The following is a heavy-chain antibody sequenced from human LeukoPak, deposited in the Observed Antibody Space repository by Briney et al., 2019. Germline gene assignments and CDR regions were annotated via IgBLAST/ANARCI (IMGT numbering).Heavy chain of an antibody. Sequence: KPSETLSLTCTVSGGSISSSSYYWGWIRQPPGKGLEWIGSIYYSGSTYYNPSLKCRVTISVDTSKNQFSLKLSSVTAADTAVYYCARDRVGSTSRPYDYWGQGTLVTVSS. J-gene: IGHJ4*02. CDR2: IYYSGST. D-gene: IGHD2-2*01. CDR1: GGSISSSSYY. V-gene: IGHV4-39*07. CDR3: ARDRVGSTSRPYDY.